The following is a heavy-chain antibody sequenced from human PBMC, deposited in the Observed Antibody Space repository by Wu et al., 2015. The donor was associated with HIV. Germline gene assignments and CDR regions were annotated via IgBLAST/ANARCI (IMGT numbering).Heavy chain of an antibody. CDR2: INPNSGGT. Sequence: QVQLVQSGAEVKKPGASVKVSCKASGYTFTGYYMHWVRQAPGQGLEWMGWINPNSGGTNYAQKFQGRVTMTRDTSISTAYMELSRLRSDDTAVYYCARDHTTSYYGSGSYYAAYDAFDIWGQGTMVTVSS. CDR1: GYTFTGYY. CDR3: ARDHTTSYYGSGSYYAAYDAFDI. J-gene: IGHJ3*02. D-gene: IGHD3-10*01. V-gene: IGHV1-2*02.